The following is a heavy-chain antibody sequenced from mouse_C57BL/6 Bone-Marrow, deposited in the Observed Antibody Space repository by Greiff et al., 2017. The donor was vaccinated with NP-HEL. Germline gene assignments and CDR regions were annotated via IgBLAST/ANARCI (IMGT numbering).Heavy chain of an antibody. J-gene: IGHJ1*03. CDR2: IDPENGDT. V-gene: IGHV14-4*01. CDR3: TTDPYYYGSDWYFDV. D-gene: IGHD1-1*01. CDR1: GFNIKDDY. Sequence: EVQLQQSGAELVRPGASVKLSCTASGFNIKDDYMHWVKQRPEQGLEWIGWIDPENGDTEYASKFQGKATITADTSSNTAYLQLSSLTSEDTAVYYCTTDPYYYGSDWYFDVWGTGTTVTVYS.